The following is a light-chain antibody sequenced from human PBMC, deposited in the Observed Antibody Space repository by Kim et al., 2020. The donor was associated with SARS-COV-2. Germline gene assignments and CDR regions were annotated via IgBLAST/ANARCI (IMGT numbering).Light chain of an antibody. V-gene: IGLV2-14*04. CDR2: DVS. Sequence: QAITISCTGTSSDVGGYNYVSRYQQHPGEAPKLMIYDVSKRPSGVSNRFSGSKSGNTASLTISGLQAEDEADYYCSSYTSSSTLVVFGGGTQLTVL. J-gene: IGLJ2*01. CDR3: SSYTSSSTLVV. CDR1: SSDVGGYNY.